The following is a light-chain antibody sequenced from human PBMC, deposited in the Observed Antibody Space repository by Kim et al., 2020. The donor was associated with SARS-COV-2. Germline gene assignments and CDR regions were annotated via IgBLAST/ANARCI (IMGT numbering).Light chain of an antibody. CDR3: QQTYSLST. CDR1: DTIVTY. CDR2: AAS. Sequence: IQVTQSPSSLSASVGDRVTISCRASDTIVTYLNWYQQKPGKAPKLLIYAASKLQTGVPSRFSGSGYGTHFTLTITSLQPDDFATYNSQQTYSLSTFGARTKVDIK. V-gene: IGKV1-39*01. J-gene: IGKJ3*01.